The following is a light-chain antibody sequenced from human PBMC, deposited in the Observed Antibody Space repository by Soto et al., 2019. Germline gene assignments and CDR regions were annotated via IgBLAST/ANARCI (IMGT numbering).Light chain of an antibody. J-gene: IGKJ4*01. V-gene: IGKV1-9*01. CDR3: QQLNSYPLT. Sequence: IQLTQSPSSLSASVGDRVTITCRASQGISSYLAWYQQKPGKAPKLLIYAASTLQSGVPSRFSGSGSGTDFTLTIRSLQPEDFATDYCQQLNSYPLTFGGGTKVEIK. CDR1: QGISSY. CDR2: AAS.